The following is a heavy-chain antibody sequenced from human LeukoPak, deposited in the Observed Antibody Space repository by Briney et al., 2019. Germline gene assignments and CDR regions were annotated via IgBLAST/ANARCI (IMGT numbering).Heavy chain of an antibody. CDR2: ISYDGSNK. V-gene: IGHV3-30*03. J-gene: IGHJ4*02. CDR1: GFTFSSYG. D-gene: IGHD1-26*01. Sequence: PGGSLRLSCAASGFTFSSYGTHWVRQAPGKGLEWVAVISYDGSNKYYADSVKGRFTISRDNSKNTLYLQMNSLRAEDTAVYYCAIGVRWELLPNYWGQGTLVTVSS. CDR3: AIGVRWELLPNY.